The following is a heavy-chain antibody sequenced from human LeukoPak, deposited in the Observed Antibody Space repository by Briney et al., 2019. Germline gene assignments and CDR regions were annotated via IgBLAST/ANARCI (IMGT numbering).Heavy chain of an antibody. CDR1: GYTYTGSY. D-gene: IGHD3-10*01. V-gene: IGHV1-2*02. Sequence: ASVKVSCEASGYTYTGSYMHCVRQGPGQGVEWGGGINHNSGGTHYEQKFQGRATRIRDTSISTAYMELSSLRSDDTAVYYCARPSGGSGRWGDNWFDPWGQGTLVTVSS. CDR3: ARPSGGSGRWGDNWFDP. J-gene: IGHJ5*02. CDR2: INHNSGGT.